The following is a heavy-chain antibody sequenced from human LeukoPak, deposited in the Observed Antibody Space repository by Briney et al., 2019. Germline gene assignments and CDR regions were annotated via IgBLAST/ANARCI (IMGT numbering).Heavy chain of an antibody. V-gene: IGHV4-30-2*01. Sequence: SQTLSLTCAVSGGPTSSGGYSWTWIRQPPGKGLEWIGYIFQSGSPSHNPSLRSRVTISVDTSRNHFSLELISVTAADTAMYYCARDRAGLGLLDFWGQGTMVTVSS. CDR1: GGPTSSGGYS. CDR3: ARDRAGLGLLDF. D-gene: IGHD1-26*01. CDR2: IFQSGSP. J-gene: IGHJ3*01.